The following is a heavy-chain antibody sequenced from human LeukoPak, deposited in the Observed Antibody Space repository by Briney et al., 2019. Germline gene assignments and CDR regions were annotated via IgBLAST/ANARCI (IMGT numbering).Heavy chain of an antibody. D-gene: IGHD6-13*01. Sequence: SETLSLTCTVSGGSISSSSYYWGWIRQPPGKGLEWIGSIYYSGSTYYNPSLKSRVTISVDTSKNQFSLKLSSVTAADTAVYYCARRRYSSSFNSDAFDIWGQGTMVTVSS. CDR2: IYYSGST. CDR1: GGSISSSSYY. CDR3: ARRRYSSSFNSDAFDI. J-gene: IGHJ3*02. V-gene: IGHV4-39*01.